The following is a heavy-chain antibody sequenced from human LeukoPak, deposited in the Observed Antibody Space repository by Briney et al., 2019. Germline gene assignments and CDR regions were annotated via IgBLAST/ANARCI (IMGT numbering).Heavy chain of an antibody. Sequence: GGSLRLSCAASGFTFSRYGMNWVRQAPGKGLEGVSYISGSTRTIYDADSVKGRFTISRDNAKNSLYLQMNSLRDEDTAVYYCARDPLRWLQNNYYYYYMDVWGKGTTVTVSS. CDR2: ISGSTRTI. V-gene: IGHV3-48*02. J-gene: IGHJ6*03. D-gene: IGHD5-24*01. CDR1: GFTFSRYG. CDR3: ARDPLRWLQNNYYYYYMDV.